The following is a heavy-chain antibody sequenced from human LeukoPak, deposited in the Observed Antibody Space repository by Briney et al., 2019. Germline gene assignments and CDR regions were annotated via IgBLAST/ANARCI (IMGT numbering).Heavy chain of an antibody. V-gene: IGHV3-53*01. CDR2: IYSGGST. Sequence: GGSLRLSCAASGFTVSSNYMSCVRQAPGKGLEWVSVIYSGGSTYYADSVKGRFTISRDNSKNTLYLQMNSLRAEDTAVYYCARVHYDILTGYRSHAFDIWGQGTKVTVSS. J-gene: IGHJ3*02. D-gene: IGHD3-9*01. CDR3: ARVHYDILTGYRSHAFDI. CDR1: GFTVSSNY.